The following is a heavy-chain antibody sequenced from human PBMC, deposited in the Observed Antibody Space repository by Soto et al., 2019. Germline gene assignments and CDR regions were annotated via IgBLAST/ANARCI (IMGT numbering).Heavy chain of an antibody. D-gene: IGHD1-1*01. Sequence: QVQLVQSGAEVKKPGSSVKVSCKASGGTFSSYAISWVRQSPGQGLEWMGGIIPIFGTANYAQKFQGRVTITADESTSTAYMGLSSLCSEDTAVYYCARVRVYPFWNYYGMDVSFHGTTVTVSS. CDR3: ARVRVYPFWNYYGMDV. V-gene: IGHV1-69*01. J-gene: IGHJ6*02. CDR2: IIPIFGTA. CDR1: GGTFSSYA.